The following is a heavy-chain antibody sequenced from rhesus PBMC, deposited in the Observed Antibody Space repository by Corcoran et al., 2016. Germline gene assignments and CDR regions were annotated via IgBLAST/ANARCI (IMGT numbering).Heavy chain of an antibody. V-gene: IGHV3-59*01. Sequence: EVQLVESGGGLAKPGGFLRLSCAASGFTFSDYYMHWVGQASGKGLSWVSCISNGVGGTWSADSVQGRFTISRENAKNTLYLQMNSLRAEDTAVYYCARDLRRWGDYQSHYWGQGVLVTVSS. J-gene: IGHJ4*01. D-gene: IGHD3-34*01. CDR3: ARDLRRWGDYQSHY. CDR1: GFTFSDYY. CDR2: ISNGVGGT.